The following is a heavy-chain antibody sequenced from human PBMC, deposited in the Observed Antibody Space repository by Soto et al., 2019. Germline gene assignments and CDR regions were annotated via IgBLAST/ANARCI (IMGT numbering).Heavy chain of an antibody. V-gene: IGHV4-59*01. CDR2: IYYSGST. CDR3: AREKRSYGSGRFDP. D-gene: IGHD3-10*01. J-gene: IGHJ5*02. Sequence: SETLSLTCTVSGGSISSYYWSWIRQPPGKGLEWIGYIYYSGSTNYNPSLKSRVTISVDTSKNQFSLKLSSVTAADTAVYYCAREKRSYGSGRFDPWGQGTLVTVSS. CDR1: GGSISSYY.